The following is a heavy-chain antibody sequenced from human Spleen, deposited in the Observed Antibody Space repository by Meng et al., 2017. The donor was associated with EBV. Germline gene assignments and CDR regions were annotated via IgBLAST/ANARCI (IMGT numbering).Heavy chain of an antibody. CDR2: INRSGSF. V-gene: IGHV4-34*01. J-gene: IGHJ4*02. CDR1: GGSFRGYY. Sequence: QGPLQQGGAGLLKPSETLSLTCAVYGGSFRGYYWTWIRQSPGKGLEWIGEINRSGSFSYNPSLKTRITISVDTSKNQFSLRLNSVTAADTAVYYCARGGLVCSGGNCHTFYFEYWDQGTLVTVSS. CDR3: ARGGLVCSGGNCHTFYFEY. D-gene: IGHD2-15*01.